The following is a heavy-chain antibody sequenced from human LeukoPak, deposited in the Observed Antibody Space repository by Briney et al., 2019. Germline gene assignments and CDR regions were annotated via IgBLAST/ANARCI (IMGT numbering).Heavy chain of an antibody. CDR2: ISYDGSNK. Sequence: PGRSLRLSCAASGFTFSSYAMHWVRQAPGKGLEWVAVISYDGSNKYCADSVKGRFTISRDNSKNTLYLQMNSLRAEDTAVYYCARDLIAAAGAGLDYWGQGTLVTVSS. CDR1: GFTFSSYA. J-gene: IGHJ4*02. V-gene: IGHV3-30*04. CDR3: ARDLIAAAGAGLDY. D-gene: IGHD6-13*01.